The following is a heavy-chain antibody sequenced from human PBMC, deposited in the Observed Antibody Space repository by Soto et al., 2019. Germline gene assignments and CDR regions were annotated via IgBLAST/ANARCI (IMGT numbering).Heavy chain of an antibody. CDR1: GDSFTSYW. CDR2: IDPSDSYT. D-gene: IGHD3-16*01. CDR3: ARTRTFSLGYYYYGMDV. V-gene: IGHV5-10-1*01. J-gene: IGHJ6*02. Sequence: GESLKISSKGSGDSFTSYWISWVRQMPGKGLEWMGRIDPSDSYTNYSPSFQGHVHISADWSTAYVQCSSLKASDTAMYYCARTRTFSLGYYYYGMDVWGQGTMVTVSS.